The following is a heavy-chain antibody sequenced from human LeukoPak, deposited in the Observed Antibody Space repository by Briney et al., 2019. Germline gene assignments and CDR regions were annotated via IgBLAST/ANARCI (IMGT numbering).Heavy chain of an antibody. J-gene: IGHJ4*02. CDR2: ISGSGGST. CDR3: ATDRGGYGSGSYDY. Sequence: GGSLRLSCAASGFTFSSYAMSWVRQAPGKGLEWVSGISGSGGSTYYADSVKGRFTISRDNSKNTLYLQMNSLRAEDTSVYYCATDRGGYGSGSYDYWGQGTLVTVSS. CDR1: GFTFSSYA. D-gene: IGHD3-10*01. V-gene: IGHV3-23*01.